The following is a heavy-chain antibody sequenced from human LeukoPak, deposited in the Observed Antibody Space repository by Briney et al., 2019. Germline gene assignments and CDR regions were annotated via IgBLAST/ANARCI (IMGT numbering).Heavy chain of an antibody. V-gene: IGHV1-2*02. J-gene: IGHJ4*02. Sequence: ASVKVSCKASGYTFTGYYMHWVRQAPGQGLEWMGWINPNSGGTNYAQKFQGRVTMTRGTSISTAYMELSRLRSDDTAVYYCARVERWLQLWFGYWGQGTLVTVSS. CDR2: INPNSGGT. CDR3: ARVERWLQLWFGY. D-gene: IGHD5-24*01. CDR1: GYTFTGYY.